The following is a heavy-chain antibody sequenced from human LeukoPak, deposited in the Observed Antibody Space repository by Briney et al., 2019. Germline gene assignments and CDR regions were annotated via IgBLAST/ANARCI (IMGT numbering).Heavy chain of an antibody. J-gene: IGHJ4*02. CDR1: GSTFSSYG. CDR3: AKDRRLAAFDY. CDR2: ITGRGEHI. V-gene: IGHV3-23*01. Sequence: GGTLRLSCTASGSTFSSYGMNWVRQAPGKGLEWVSGITGRGEHIFYAGSVKGRFTISRDNSKNTLYLQMNSLRAEDTAVYYCAKDRRLAAFDYGGQGTLVTVSS. D-gene: IGHD6-25*01.